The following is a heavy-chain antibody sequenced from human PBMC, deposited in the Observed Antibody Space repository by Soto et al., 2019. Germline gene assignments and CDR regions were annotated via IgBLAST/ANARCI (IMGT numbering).Heavy chain of an antibody. CDR3: ARLYGGSFDY. V-gene: IGHV4-59*08. Sequence: SETLSLTCTVSGGSISSYYWSWIRQPPGKGLEWIGYIYYSGSTNYNPSLKSRVTISVDTSKNQFSLKLSSVTAADTAVYYCARLYGGSFDYWGQGTLVTVSS. D-gene: IGHD2-15*01. CDR1: GGSISSYY. J-gene: IGHJ4*02. CDR2: IYYSGST.